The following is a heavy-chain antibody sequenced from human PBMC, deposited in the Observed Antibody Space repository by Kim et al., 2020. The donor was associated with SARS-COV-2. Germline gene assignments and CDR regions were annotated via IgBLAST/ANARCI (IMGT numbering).Heavy chain of an antibody. CDR2: ISYDGSNK. CDR3: AKDRRTVVVIYYFDY. CDR1: GFTFSSYG. J-gene: IGHJ4*02. D-gene: IGHD2-21*01. V-gene: IGHV3-30*18. Sequence: GGSLRLSCAASGFTFSSYGMHWVRQAPGKGLEWVAVISYDGSNKYYADSVKGRFTISRDNSKNTLYLQMNSLRAEDTAVYYCAKDRRTVVVIYYFDYWGQGTLVTVSS.